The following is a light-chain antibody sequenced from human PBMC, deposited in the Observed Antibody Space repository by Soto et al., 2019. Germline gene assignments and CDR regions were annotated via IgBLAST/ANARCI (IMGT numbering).Light chain of an antibody. CDR2: GAS. CDR1: QSVSSN. J-gene: IGKJ5*01. Sequence: EIVMTQSPATLSVSPGERATLSCRASQSVSSNLAWYHQKPGQAPRLLIYGASTRATGIPGRFSGSGSGTEFTLTISSLQSEDFAVYYCQQYNNWPPINFGQGTRLEIK. CDR3: QQYNNWPPIN. V-gene: IGKV3-15*01.